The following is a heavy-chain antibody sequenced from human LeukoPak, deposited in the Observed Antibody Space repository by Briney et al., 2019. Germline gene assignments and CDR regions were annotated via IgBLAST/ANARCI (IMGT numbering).Heavy chain of an antibody. J-gene: IGHJ5*02. CDR3: ARDRKRYYYDSSGYPFVSWFDP. CDR2: TYYSGST. CDR1: GGSISSYY. D-gene: IGHD3-22*01. V-gene: IGHV4-59*01. Sequence: SETLSLTXTVSGGSISSYYWSWIRQPPGKGMEWIGYTYYSGSTNYNPSLKSRVTISVDTSKNQFSLKLSSVTAADTAVYYCARDRKRYYYDSSGYPFVSWFDPWGQGTLVTVSS.